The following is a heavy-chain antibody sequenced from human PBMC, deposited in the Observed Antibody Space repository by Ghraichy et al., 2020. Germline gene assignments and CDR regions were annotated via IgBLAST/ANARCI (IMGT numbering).Heavy chain of an antibody. J-gene: IGHJ6*03. CDR2: IFYNGST. V-gene: IGHV4-59*01. CDR1: NGSISNYY. D-gene: IGHD6-13*01. CDR3: ARGSGGQQLVYYYYYYMDV. Sequence: SETQSLTCTVSNGSISNYYWSWIRQPPGKGLEWIGYIFYNGSTNYNPSLKSRVTISVDTSKNQFSLRLSSVTAADTAVYYCARGSGGQQLVYYYYYYMDVWGKGTTVTVSS.